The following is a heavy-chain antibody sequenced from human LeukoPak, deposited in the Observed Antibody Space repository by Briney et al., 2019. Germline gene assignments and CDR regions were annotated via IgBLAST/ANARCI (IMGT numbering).Heavy chain of an antibody. J-gene: IGHJ5*02. CDR2: ISASNGNT. D-gene: IGHD2-2*01. V-gene: IGHV1-18*01. CDR3: ARDFRDCSSTSCHPWFDP. Sequence: ASVKVSCKASGYTFTSYGFSWVRQAPGQGLDWRGWISASNGNTMYAQRLQGRVTMTIDTSTSTAYMELRSLRSDDTALYYCARDFRDCSSTSCHPWFDPWGQGTLVTVSS. CDR1: GYTFTSYG.